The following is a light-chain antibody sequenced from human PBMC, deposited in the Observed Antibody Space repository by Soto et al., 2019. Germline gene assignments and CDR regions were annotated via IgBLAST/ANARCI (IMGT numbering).Light chain of an antibody. J-gene: IGKJ2*01. V-gene: IGKV1-39*01. CDR3: QQSYSTPRS. CDR1: QDISNY. CDR2: AAY. Sequence: DIQMTQSPSSLSASVGDRVTITCRASQDISNYLNWYQQKPGKAPKLLIYAAYRLQSGVPSRFSGSGSETNFTLTISSLQPEDFATYYCQQSYSTPRSFGQGTKLEIK.